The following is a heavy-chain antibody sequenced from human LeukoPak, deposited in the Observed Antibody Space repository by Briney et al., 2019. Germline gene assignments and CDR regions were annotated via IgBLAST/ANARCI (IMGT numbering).Heavy chain of an antibody. CDR1: GFTFSSNA. CDR3: ARDSYYDSSGYYSLDY. CDR2: ISACGGNT. V-gene: IGHV3-23*01. Sequence: GGSLRLSCAASGFTFSSNAIGWVRHAPWPGRDLVSPISACGGNTYYADSVKGRFTNSRDNSKNTLYLQMNSLRADGTAVYYCARDSYYDSSGYYSLDYWGQGTLVTVSS. J-gene: IGHJ4*02. D-gene: IGHD3-22*01.